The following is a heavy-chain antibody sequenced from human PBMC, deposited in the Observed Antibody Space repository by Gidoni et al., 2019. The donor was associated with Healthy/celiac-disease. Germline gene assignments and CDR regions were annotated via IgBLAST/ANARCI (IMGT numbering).Heavy chain of an antibody. J-gene: IGHJ4*02. Sequence: EVQLVQSGAEVKKPGESLKISCKGSGYSFTSYWIGWVRQMPGKGLEWMGIIYPGDSDTRYSPSFQGQVTSSADKSISTAYLQWSSLKASDTAMYYCARQGYYYGSGSYGGDYWGQGTLVTVSS. CDR2: IYPGDSDT. CDR3: ARQGYYYGSGSYGGDY. V-gene: IGHV5-51*01. D-gene: IGHD3-10*01. CDR1: GYSFTSYW.